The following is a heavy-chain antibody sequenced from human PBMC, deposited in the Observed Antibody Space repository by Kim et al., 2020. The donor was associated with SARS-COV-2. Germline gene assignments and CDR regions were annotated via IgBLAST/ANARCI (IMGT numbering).Heavy chain of an antibody. V-gene: IGHV3-9*01. CDR1: GFTFDDYA. Sequence: GGSLRLSCAASGFTFDDYAMHWVRQPPGKGLEWVSGISWNSDNIAYADSVKGRFTISRDNAKNSLYLQMNSLRPEDTAFYYCAKDKGFGEPHGNFDYWGQGTLVTVSS. J-gene: IGHJ4*02. CDR3: AKDKGFGEPHGNFDY. D-gene: IGHD3-10*01. CDR2: ISWNSDNI.